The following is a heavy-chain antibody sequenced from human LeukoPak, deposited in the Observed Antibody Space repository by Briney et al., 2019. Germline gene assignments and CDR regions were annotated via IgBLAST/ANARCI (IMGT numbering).Heavy chain of an antibody. J-gene: IGHJ6*03. Sequence: GESLKISCRASGYKFASYWIGWVRQMPGKGLEWMGIVYPGDSETTYSPSFQGQVTISADKSISTAYLQWSSLKASDTAMYYCARHVVLSGYYYYMDVWGKGTTVTVSS. CDR1: GYKFASYW. CDR3: ARHVVLSGYYYYMDV. D-gene: IGHD6-6*01. CDR2: VYPGDSET. V-gene: IGHV5-51*01.